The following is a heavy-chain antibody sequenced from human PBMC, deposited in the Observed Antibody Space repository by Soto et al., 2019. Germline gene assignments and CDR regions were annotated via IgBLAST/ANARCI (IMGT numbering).Heavy chain of an antibody. CDR2: IQPGDSDT. CDR1: GYRFSTYW. Sequence: GESLKISCKGSGYRFSTYWIGWVRQKPGKGLEWMGIIQPGDSDTRYSPSFQGHVTISVDKSISTAYVQWSSLKASDSAIYYCFRGGVTSRTFDYWGQGTLVTVSS. J-gene: IGHJ4*02. CDR3: FRGGVTSRTFDY. V-gene: IGHV5-51*01. D-gene: IGHD3-16*01.